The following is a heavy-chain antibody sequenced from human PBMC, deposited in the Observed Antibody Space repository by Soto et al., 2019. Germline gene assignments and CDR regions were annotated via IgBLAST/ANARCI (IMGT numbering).Heavy chain of an antibody. D-gene: IGHD6-13*01. CDR2: INPLPTSGST. Sequence: QVQLVQSGAEVKKPGASVKVSCKASGYIFTNYYIHWVRQAPGQGLEWMAIINPLPTSGSTNYAQMFQGRVTVTRVTSTSTVYLELSSLRSDDTAVYYCARDLAAAAYWGQGTLVTVSS. V-gene: IGHV1-46*01. CDR1: GYIFTNYY. J-gene: IGHJ4*02. CDR3: ARDLAAAAY.